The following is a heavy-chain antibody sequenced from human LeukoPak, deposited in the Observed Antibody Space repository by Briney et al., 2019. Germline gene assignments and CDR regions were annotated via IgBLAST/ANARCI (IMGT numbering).Heavy chain of an antibody. CDR3: AKDHTIFGVVTSIDY. CDR2: ISGSGGST. D-gene: IGHD3-3*01. J-gene: IGHJ4*02. CDR1: GFTFSSYA. V-gene: IGHV3-23*01. Sequence: GGSLRLSCAASGFTFSSYAMSWVRQAPGKGLEWVSAISGSGGSTYYADSVKGRFTISRDNSKNTLYLQMNSLRAEDTAVYYCAKDHTIFGVVTSIDYWGQGTLVTVSS.